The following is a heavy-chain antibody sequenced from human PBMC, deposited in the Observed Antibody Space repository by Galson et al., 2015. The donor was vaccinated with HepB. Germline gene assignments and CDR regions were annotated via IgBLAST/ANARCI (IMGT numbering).Heavy chain of an antibody. CDR1: GFTFSSYA. CDR3: ARVSPGPFGTHYGMDV. V-gene: IGHV3-23*01. J-gene: IGHJ6*02. Sequence: SLRLSCAASGFTFSSYAMSWVRQAPGKGLEWVSAISGSGGSTYYADSVKGRFTISRDNSKNTLYLQMNSLRAEDTAVYYCARVSPGPFGTHYGMDVWGQGTTVTVSS. D-gene: IGHD3-10*01. CDR2: ISGSGGST.